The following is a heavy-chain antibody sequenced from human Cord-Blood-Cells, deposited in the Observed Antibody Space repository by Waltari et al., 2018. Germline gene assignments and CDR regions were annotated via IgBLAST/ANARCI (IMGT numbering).Heavy chain of an antibody. CDR2: INHSGST. J-gene: IGHJ5*02. CDR3: ARGPVTSYCSSTSCYTGWFDP. CDR1: GGSFSGYY. V-gene: IGHV4-34*01. Sequence: QVQLQQWGAGLLKPSETLSLTCAVYGGSFSGYYWSWIRQPPGKGLEWIGEINHSGSTNYNPSLKSRVTISVDTSKNQFSLKLSSVTAADTAVYYCARGPVTSYCSSTSCYTGWFDPWGQGTLVTVSS. D-gene: IGHD2-2*02.